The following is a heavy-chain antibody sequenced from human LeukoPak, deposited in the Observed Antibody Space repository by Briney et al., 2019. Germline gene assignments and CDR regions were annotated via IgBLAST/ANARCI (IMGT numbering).Heavy chain of an antibody. CDR2: INSDESTT. J-gene: IGHJ4*02. V-gene: IGHV3-74*01. Sequence: SGGSLRLSCAASGFTFSNYWMHRVRQAPGKGLVWVSRINSDESTTTYADSAKGRFTISRDNAKNTLYLQMNSLRAEDTAVYYCARDPGTAMGRALDYWGQGTLVTVSS. D-gene: IGHD5-18*01. CDR1: GFTFSNYW. CDR3: ARDPGTAMGRALDY.